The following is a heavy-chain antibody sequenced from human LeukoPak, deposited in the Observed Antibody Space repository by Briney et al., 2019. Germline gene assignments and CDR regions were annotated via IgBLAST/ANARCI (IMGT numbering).Heavy chain of an antibody. CDR2: INHSGIT. CDR3: ARSRTEWELLGY. Sequence: SETLSLTCAVYGGSFSGYYWSWIRQPPGKGLEWIGEINHSGITNYNPSLKSRVTISVDTSKNQFSLMLSSVTAADTAVYYCARSRTEWELLGYWGQGTLVTVSS. CDR1: GGSFSGYY. D-gene: IGHD1-26*01. J-gene: IGHJ4*02. V-gene: IGHV4-34*01.